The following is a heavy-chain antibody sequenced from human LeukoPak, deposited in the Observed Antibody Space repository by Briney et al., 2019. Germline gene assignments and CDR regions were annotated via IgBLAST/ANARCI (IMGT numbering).Heavy chain of an antibody. D-gene: IGHD3-16*01. CDR1: GFTFSSYA. CDR2: ISYDGSNK. V-gene: IGHV3-30-3*01. Sequence: PGGSLRLSCAASGFTFSSYAMHWVRQAPGKGLEWVAVISYDGSNKYYADSVKGRFTISRDNSKNTLYLQMNSLRAEDTAVYYCARERLSIIPQYYFDYWGQGTLVTVSS. CDR3: ARERLSIIPQYYFDY. J-gene: IGHJ4*02.